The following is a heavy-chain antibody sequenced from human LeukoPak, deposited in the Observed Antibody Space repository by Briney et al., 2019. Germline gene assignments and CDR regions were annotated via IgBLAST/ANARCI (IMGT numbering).Heavy chain of an antibody. CDR3: ARAMAAGYYMDV. CDR1: GGSISSGDYY. D-gene: IGHD3-10*01. J-gene: IGHJ6*03. CDR2: IYYSGST. V-gene: IGHV4-30-4*08. Sequence: PSETLSLTCTVSGGSISSGDYYWSWIRQPPGKGLEWIGYIYYSGSTYYNPSLKSRVTISVDTSKNQFSLKLSSVTAADTAVYYCARAMAAGYYMDVWGKGTTVTVSS.